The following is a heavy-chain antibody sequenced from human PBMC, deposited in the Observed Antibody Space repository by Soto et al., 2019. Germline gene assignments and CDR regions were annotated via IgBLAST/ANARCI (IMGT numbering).Heavy chain of an antibody. Sequence: QVQLVQSGAEVKKPGSSVKVSCKASGGTFSSYAISWVRQAPGQGLEWMGGIIPIFGTANYAQKFQGRVTSTADESTSTGYMELSSLRSEDTAVYYCARVVTVVKSFHYWYFDLWGRGTLVTVSS. D-gene: IGHD2-15*01. J-gene: IGHJ2*01. CDR1: GGTFSSYA. CDR3: ARVVTVVKSFHYWYFDL. V-gene: IGHV1-69*12. CDR2: IIPIFGTA.